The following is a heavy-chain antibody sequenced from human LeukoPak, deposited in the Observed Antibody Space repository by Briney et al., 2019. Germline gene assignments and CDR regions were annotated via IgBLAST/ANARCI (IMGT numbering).Heavy chain of an antibody. Sequence: GASVKVSFKSSRYTFTNYPKHWVRQAPGQGRDWMGVILPGGCVTEYAKKFQGRVTVTRATSTRTVYMELSSLRFDDTAVYSCAREHPDYHGFDFWGQGTTLSVSS. CDR1: RYTFTNYP. J-gene: IGHJ3*01. CDR3: AREHPDYHGFDF. CDR2: ILPGGCVT. V-gene: IGHV1-46*01. D-gene: IGHD4-11*01.